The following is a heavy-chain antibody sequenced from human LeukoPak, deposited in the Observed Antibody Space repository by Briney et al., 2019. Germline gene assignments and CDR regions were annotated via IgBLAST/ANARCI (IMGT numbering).Heavy chain of an antibody. J-gene: IGHJ4*02. D-gene: IGHD3-22*01. CDR2: ISDSGGST. CDR1: GFTFSSYA. Sequence: GGSLRLSCAASGFTFSSYAMSRVRQAPGKGLEWVSAISDSGGSTYHADSVKGRFTISRDNSKNTLYLQMNSLRAEDTAVYYCAKRSYYDTSGIYYFDYWGQGSLVTVSS. V-gene: IGHV3-23*01. CDR3: AKRSYYDTSGIYYFDY.